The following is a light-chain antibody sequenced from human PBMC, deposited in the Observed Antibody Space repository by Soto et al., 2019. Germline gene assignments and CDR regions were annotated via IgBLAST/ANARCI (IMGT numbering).Light chain of an antibody. CDR2: SNG. CDR1: SSNIGINT. J-gene: IGLJ3*02. V-gene: IGLV1-44*01. CDR3: AAWDDRLNGWV. Sequence: VLTQTPSASGTPGQRVSISCSGSSSNIGINTVNWYQQLPGTAPKLLIHSNGHRPSGVPDRFSGSKSGTSASLAISGLQSEDEADYYCAAWDDRLNGWVFGEGTKLTVL.